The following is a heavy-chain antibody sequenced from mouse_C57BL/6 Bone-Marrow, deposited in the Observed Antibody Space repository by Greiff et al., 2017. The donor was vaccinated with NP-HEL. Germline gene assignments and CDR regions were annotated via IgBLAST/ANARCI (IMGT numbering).Heavy chain of an antibody. CDR1: GYTFTSYW. D-gene: IGHD3-1*01. CDR3: ARGGLRGRMVDY. J-gene: IGHJ4*01. Sequence: QVQLKQPGAELVKPGASVKLSCKASGYTFTSYWMHWVKQRPGQGLEWIGMIHPNSGSTNYNEKFKSKATLTVDKSSSTAYMQLSSLTSEDSAVYYGARGGLRGRMVDYWGQGTSVTVSS. V-gene: IGHV1-64*01. CDR2: IHPNSGST.